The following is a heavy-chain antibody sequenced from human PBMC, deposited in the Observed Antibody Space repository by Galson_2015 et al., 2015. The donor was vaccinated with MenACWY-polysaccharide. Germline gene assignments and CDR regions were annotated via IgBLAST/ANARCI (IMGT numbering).Heavy chain of an antibody. D-gene: IGHD3-10*01. V-gene: IGHV3-23*01. CDR1: GLTFNSYG. CDR2: VSPTTGNT. Sequence: SLRHCCAGSGLTFNSYGMGWGRQGPGKGLEWVSGVSPTTGNTYYADSVSGRFTISRDNSKNTLYLQMDSLRAEDTALYYCAKGAAHYGSGNYYDYWGQGTQVTVSS. J-gene: IGHJ4*02. CDR3: AKGAAHYGSGNYYDY.